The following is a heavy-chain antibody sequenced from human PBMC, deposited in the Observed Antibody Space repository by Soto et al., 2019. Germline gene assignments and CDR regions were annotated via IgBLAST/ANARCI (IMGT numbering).Heavy chain of an antibody. D-gene: IGHD1-1*01. CDR3: ASDLNWAFDY. J-gene: IGHJ4*02. V-gene: IGHV3-48*04. Sequence: GGSLRLSCAASGFTFNEYSMNWVRQAPGKGLEWVSYISRTGDTIYYADSVKGRFTLSRDNAKNSLHLQMNSLRAEDTAVYFCASDLNWAFDYWGLGTLVPVSS. CDR2: ISRTGDTI. CDR1: GFTFNEYS.